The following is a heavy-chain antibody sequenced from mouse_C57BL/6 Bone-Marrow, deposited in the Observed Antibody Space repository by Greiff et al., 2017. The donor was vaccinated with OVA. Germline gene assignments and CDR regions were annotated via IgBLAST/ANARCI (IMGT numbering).Heavy chain of an antibody. CDR3: EDNYCYYFDY. D-gene: IGHD1-3*01. J-gene: IGHJ2*01. Sequence: VQLVESGAELVRPGASVKLSCKASGYTFTDYYINWVKQRSGQGLEWIAWIYPGSGNIYYNEKFKGKATLTAEKSSSTDYMQLSSLTSEDSAVDSYEDNYCYYFDYWGQGTTLTVSS. V-gene: IGHV1-76*01. CDR2: IYPGSGNI. CDR1: GYTFTDYY.